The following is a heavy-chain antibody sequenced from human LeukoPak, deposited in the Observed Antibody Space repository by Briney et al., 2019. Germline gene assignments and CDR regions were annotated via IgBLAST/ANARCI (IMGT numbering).Heavy chain of an antibody. D-gene: IGHD3-22*01. V-gene: IGHV3-13*01. CDR3: AREDRNYYDSRGHFDY. CDR2: IGTAGDT. Sequence: GGSLRLSCAASGFTFSSYDMHWVRQATGKGLEWVSAIGTAGDTYYPGSVKGRFTISRENAKNSLYLQMNSLRAEDTAVYYCAREDRNYYDSRGHFDYWGQGTLVTASS. J-gene: IGHJ4*02. CDR1: GFTFSSYD.